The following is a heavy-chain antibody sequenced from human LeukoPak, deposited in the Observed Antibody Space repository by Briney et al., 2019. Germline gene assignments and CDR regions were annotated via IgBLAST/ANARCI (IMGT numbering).Heavy chain of an antibody. J-gene: IGHJ4*02. CDR2: ISAYNGNT. D-gene: IGHD3-22*01. CDR3: ARVGEDYDSSGYYYFDY. V-gene: IGHV1-18*01. Sequence: ASVKVSCKASGYTFTSYGISWVRPAPGQGIEWMGWISAYNGNTNYAQKLQGRVTMTTDTSTSTAYMELRSLRSDDTAVYYCARVGEDYDSSGYYYFDYWGQGTLVTVSS. CDR1: GYTFTSYG.